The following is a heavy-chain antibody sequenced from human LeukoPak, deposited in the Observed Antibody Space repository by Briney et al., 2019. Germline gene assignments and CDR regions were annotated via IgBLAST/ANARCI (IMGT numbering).Heavy chain of an antibody. D-gene: IGHD3-10*01. V-gene: IGHV3-64*01. CDR1: GFTFSSYA. CDR2: ISSNGGST. Sequence: GSLRLPCAASGFTFSSYAMHWVRQAPGKGLEYVSAISSNGGSTYYANSVKGRFTISRDNSKNTLYLQMGSLRAEDMAVYYCARGAHFGFGELLSVFDYWGQGTLVTVSS. J-gene: IGHJ4*02. CDR3: ARGAHFGFGELLSVFDY.